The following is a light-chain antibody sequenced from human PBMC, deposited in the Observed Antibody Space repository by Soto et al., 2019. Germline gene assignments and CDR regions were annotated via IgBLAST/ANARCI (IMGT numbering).Light chain of an antibody. V-gene: IGLV2-8*01. Sequence: QSVLTQPPSASGSPGQSVTISCTGTSSDVGGYGYVSWYQQHPGKAPKLMIYEVSKRPSGVPDRFSGSKSGNTASLTVSGLQADDEADYYCSSYAGSNTDVVFGGGTKLTVL. CDR1: SSDVGGYGY. CDR2: EVS. CDR3: SSYAGSNTDVV. J-gene: IGLJ2*01.